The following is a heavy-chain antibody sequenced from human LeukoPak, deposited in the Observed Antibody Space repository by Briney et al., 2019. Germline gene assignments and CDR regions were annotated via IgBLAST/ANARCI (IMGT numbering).Heavy chain of an antibody. CDR2: ISGSGGST. V-gene: IGHV3-23*01. D-gene: IGHD6-19*01. CDR1: GFTFSRYA. Sequence: GGSLRLSCAASGFTFSRYAMSWVRQAPGKGLEWVSAISGSGGSTYYADSVKGRFTNSRDNSKNTLYLQMNSLRAEDTAAYYCAKDVRFDSSGFDCWGQGTLVTVSS. J-gene: IGHJ4*02. CDR3: AKDVRFDSSGFDC.